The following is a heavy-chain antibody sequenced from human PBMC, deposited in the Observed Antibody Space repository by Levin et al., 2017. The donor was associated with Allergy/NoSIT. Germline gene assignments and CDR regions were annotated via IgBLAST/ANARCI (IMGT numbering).Heavy chain of an antibody. CDR3: ARDGLGFWSRHRDVNWFDP. V-gene: IGHV3-73*01. D-gene: IGHD3-3*01. CDR2: IRNKANNYAT. CDR1: GFTFSGSG. Sequence: GGSLRLSCSASGFTFSGSGFHWVRQASGKGLEWVGRIRNKANNYATAYAASVKGRFTISRDDSKNTVDLQMNSLEIEDTAVYYCARDGLGFWSRHRDVNWFDPWGLGTLVAVSS. J-gene: IGHJ5*02.